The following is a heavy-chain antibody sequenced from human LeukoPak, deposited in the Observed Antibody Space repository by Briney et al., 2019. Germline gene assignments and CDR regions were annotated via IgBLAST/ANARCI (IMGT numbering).Heavy chain of an antibody. J-gene: IGHJ4*02. CDR3: AGSSSGKTFDY. V-gene: IGHV4-59*01. Sequence: SETLSLTCTVSGDSISNYYWNWIRQPPGKGLEWIGYIYYSGSTNYNPSLKSRVTTSIDTSKKQFSLELSSVTAADTAVYYCAGSSSGKTFDYWGQGTLVTVSS. D-gene: IGHD3-22*01. CDR1: GDSISNYY. CDR2: IYYSGST.